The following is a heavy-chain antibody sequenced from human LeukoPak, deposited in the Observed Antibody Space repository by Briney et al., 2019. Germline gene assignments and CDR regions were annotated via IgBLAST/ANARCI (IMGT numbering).Heavy chain of an antibody. CDR2: IWHDGSKK. V-gene: IGHV3-33*01. J-gene: IGHJ4*02. CDR1: GFTFSHYG. CDR3: ARDADTSNHFSWLDF. D-gene: IGHD3-22*01. Sequence: GRSLRLSCAASGFTFSHYGMQWVRQAPGKGLEWVALIWHDGSKKYYADSVKGRFTISRDNSKTTLYLQMNCLRADDTAVYYCARDADTSNHFSWLDFWGQGTLVTVSS.